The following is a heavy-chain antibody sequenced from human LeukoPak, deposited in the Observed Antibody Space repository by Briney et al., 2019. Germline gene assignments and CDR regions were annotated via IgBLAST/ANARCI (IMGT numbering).Heavy chain of an antibody. J-gene: IGHJ4*02. V-gene: IGHV1-2*04. CDR3: ARDMASTATPYFDS. D-gene: IGHD5-24*01. CDR2: INPNSGGT. Sequence: GASVKVSCKISGFTFTGYFIHWVRQAPGQGLEWMGWINPNSGGTNYAEEFQGWVTMTRDTSINTAYMELSRLRSDDTAVYYCARDMASTATPYFDSWGQGTLITVSS. CDR1: GFTFTGYF.